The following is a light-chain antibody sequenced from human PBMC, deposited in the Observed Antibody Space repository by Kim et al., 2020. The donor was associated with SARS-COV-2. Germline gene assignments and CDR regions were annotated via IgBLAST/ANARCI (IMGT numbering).Light chain of an antibody. CDR3: QQTYSTPYT. CDR1: QSVNHF. CDR2: AAA. Sequence: DIQMTQSPSSLSASVGDRVSITCRASQSVNHFLNWYQQNPGKAPKLLIYAAATLQSGIPSRFSGSGSETEFTLTINSLQAEDFATYYCQQTYSTPYTFGQVTKLEI. J-gene: IGKJ2*01. V-gene: IGKV1-39*01.